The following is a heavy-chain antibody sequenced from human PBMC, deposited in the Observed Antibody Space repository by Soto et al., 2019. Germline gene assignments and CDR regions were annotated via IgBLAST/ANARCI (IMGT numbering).Heavy chain of an antibody. V-gene: IGHV3-30*18. D-gene: IGHD1-26*01. Sequence: QVQLVESGGGVVQPGRSLRLSCAASGFTFSSYGMHWVRQAPGKGLEWVAVISYDGSNKYYADSVKGRFTISRDNSKNTLYLQMNSLRAEDTAVYYCAKDLQLRGSYHGEYFQHWGQGTLVTVSS. CDR3: AKDLQLRGSYHGEYFQH. J-gene: IGHJ1*01. CDR2: ISYDGSNK. CDR1: GFTFSSYG.